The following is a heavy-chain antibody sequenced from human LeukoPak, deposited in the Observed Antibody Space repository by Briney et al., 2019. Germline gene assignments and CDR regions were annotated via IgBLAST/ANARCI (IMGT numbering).Heavy chain of an antibody. CDR2: ISWNSGSI. J-gene: IGHJ4*02. V-gene: IGHV3-9*01. D-gene: IGHD6-19*01. CDR3: AKDRYSSGWYSSPFDC. CDR1: GFTFDDYA. Sequence: PGRSLRLSCAASGFTFDDYAMHWVRQAPGKGLEWVSGISWNSGSIGYADSVKGRFTISRDNAKNSLYLQMNSLRAEDTALYYCAKDRYSSGWYSSPFDCWGQGTLVTVSS.